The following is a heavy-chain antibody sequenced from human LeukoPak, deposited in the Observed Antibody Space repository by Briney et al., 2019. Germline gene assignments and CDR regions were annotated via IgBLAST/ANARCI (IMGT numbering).Heavy chain of an antibody. CDR1: GYTFTSYA. J-gene: IGHJ6*02. D-gene: IGHD6-13*01. CDR3: ARLHRIAAADYYYYYGMDV. Sequence: ASVKVSCKASGYTFTSYAMHWVRQAPGQRLEWMGWINAGNGNTKYSQKFQGRVTITRDTSASTAYMELSSLRSEDTAVYYCARLHRIAAADYYYYYGMDVWGQGTTVTVSS. V-gene: IGHV1-3*01. CDR2: INAGNGNT.